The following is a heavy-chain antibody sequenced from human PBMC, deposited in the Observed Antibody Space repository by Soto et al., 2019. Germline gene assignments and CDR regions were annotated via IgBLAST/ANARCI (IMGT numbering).Heavy chain of an antibody. Sequence: SETLSLTCTVSGGSISSGDYYWSWIRQPPGKGLEWIGYIYYSGSTYYNPSLKSRVTISVDTSKNQFSLKLSSVTAADTAVYYCDRDFSPFWSGRYYGMDVWGQGTTVTVSS. V-gene: IGHV4-30-4*01. CDR3: DRDFSPFWSGRYYGMDV. J-gene: IGHJ6*02. D-gene: IGHD3-3*01. CDR1: GGSISSGDYY. CDR2: IYYSGST.